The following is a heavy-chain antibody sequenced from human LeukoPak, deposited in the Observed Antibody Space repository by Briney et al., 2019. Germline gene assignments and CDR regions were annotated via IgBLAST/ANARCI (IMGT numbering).Heavy chain of an antibody. CDR2: IHSSGNT. CDR1: GGSISNYY. CDR3: ARGYYDSSGYSNPFDP. Sequence: SETLSLTCTVSGGSISNYYWSWIRQPPRKGLEWVGYIHSSGNTNYKPSLKSRVTMSVDTSKNQFPLKLTSVTGADTAVYYCARGYYDSSGYSNPFDPWGQGTLVTVSS. V-gene: IGHV4-59*01. D-gene: IGHD3-22*01. J-gene: IGHJ5*02.